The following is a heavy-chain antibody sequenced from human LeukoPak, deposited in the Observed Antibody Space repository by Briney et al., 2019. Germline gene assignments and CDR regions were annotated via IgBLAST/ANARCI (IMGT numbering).Heavy chain of an antibody. J-gene: IGHJ4*02. D-gene: IGHD5-18*01. Sequence: GGALRLSCAASRFTFSVYGMHWVRQAPGKGLERGAVISYEGSNKYYADSVKGRFTISRDNSKNTLYLQMNSLRVEDTAVYYCARDLGECGNSYGRLKYWGQGTLVTVSS. CDR2: ISYEGSNK. CDR3: ARDLGECGNSYGRLKY. V-gene: IGHV3-30*03. CDR1: RFTFSVYG.